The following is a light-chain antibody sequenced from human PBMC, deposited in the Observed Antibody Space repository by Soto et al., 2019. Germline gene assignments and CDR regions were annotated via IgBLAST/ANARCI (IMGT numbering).Light chain of an antibody. CDR1: RSVSSRY. J-gene: IGKJ1*01. Sequence: ENVLTQSPGTLSLSPGERATLSCRASRSVSSRYLAWYQQKPGQAPRLLIYGASSRATGIPDRFSGSGSGTDFTLTISRLEPEDFAVYYCQQCADSRTFGQGTKVDIK. CDR3: QQCADSRT. V-gene: IGKV3-20*01. CDR2: GAS.